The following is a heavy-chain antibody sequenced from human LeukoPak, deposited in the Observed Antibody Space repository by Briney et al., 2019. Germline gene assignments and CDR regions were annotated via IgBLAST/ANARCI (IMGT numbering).Heavy chain of an antibody. CDR3: ASSAGALIDC. V-gene: IGHV3-33*01. Sequence: PGRSLRLSCAASGFTFSNYDMHWVRQAPGKGLEWVAVIWFDGSNKFYADSVKGRFTISRDNSKNTLYLQMNSLRAEDTAVDYCASSAGALIDCWGQGTLVIVSS. J-gene: IGHJ4*02. D-gene: IGHD6-19*01. CDR1: GFTFSNYD. CDR2: IWFDGSNK.